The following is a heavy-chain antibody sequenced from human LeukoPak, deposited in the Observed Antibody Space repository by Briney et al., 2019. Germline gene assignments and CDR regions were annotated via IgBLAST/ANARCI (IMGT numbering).Heavy chain of an antibody. CDR3: ARSWGSYYNWAFDY. J-gene: IGHJ4*02. CDR1: GGSISSYY. Sequence: PSETLSLTCTVSGGSISSYYWSWIRQPPGKGLEWIGYTYYSGSTNYNPSLKSRVTISVDTSKNQFSLKLSSVTAADTAVYYCARSWGSYYNWAFDYWGQGTLVTVSS. V-gene: IGHV4-59*08. CDR2: TYYSGST. D-gene: IGHD3-10*01.